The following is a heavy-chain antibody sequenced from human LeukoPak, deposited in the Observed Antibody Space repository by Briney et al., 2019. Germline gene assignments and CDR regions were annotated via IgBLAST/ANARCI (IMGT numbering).Heavy chain of an antibody. CDR2: ITGSGGNT. CDR1: GFIFSSYS. V-gene: IGHV3-23*01. CDR3: AKGRTMIVVVIDY. Sequence: GGSLRLSCAASGFIFSSYSMSWVRQAPGKGLEWVSVITGSGGNTYYADSVKGRFTISRDNSKNTLYLQMNSLRAEDTAVYYCAKGRTMIVVVIDYWGQGTLVTVSS. D-gene: IGHD3-22*01. J-gene: IGHJ4*02.